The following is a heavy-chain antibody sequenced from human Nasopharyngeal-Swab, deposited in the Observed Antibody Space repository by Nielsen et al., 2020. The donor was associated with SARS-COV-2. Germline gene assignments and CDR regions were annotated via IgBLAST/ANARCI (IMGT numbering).Heavy chain of an antibody. CDR2: ISGSGNSP. CDR1: GFTFSSYA. D-gene: IGHD2-21*02. J-gene: IGHJ3*02. Sequence: GGSLRLSCAASGFTFSSYAMSWVRQAPGKGLEWVSAISGSGNSPYYADSVKGRFTISRDNSKNTLYLQMNSLRAEDTAVYYCAKWSQVTTDAFDIWGQGTMVTVSS. CDR3: AKWSQVTTDAFDI. V-gene: IGHV3-23*01.